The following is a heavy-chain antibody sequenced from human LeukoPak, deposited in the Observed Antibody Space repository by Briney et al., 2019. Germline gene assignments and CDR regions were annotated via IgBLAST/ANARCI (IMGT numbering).Heavy chain of an antibody. CDR1: GFTFDDYA. D-gene: IGHD2-2*01. J-gene: IGHJ3*02. Sequence: GRSLRLSCAASGFTFDDYAMHWVRQAPGKGLEWVSGISWNSGSIGYADSVKGRFTIARDNSKNTLFLHMNSLRAEDTALYYCAKLKGKDGVRDGYETWGPGTMVTVSS. CDR2: ISWNSGSI. V-gene: IGHV3-9*01. CDR3: AKLKGKDGVRDGYET.